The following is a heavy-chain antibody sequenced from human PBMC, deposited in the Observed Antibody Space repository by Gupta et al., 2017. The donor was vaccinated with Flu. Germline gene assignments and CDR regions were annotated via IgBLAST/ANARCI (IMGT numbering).Heavy chain of an antibody. CDR1: GFTFSRFA. D-gene: IGHD3-3*01. Sequence: EVQLLASGGGLVQPGGSLRLSCAASGFTFSRFAMSWVRQAPGTGLAWISTISGSAGSTYYADSVKGRFTIARDNSKNTLYLQMNSLRADDTALYYCAKALRIFGVFDPWGQGTLVTVSS. CDR2: ISGSAGST. CDR3: AKALRIFGVFDP. J-gene: IGHJ5*02. V-gene: IGHV3-23*01.